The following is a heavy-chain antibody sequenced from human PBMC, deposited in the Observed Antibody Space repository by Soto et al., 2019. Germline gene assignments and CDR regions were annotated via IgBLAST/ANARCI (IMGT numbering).Heavy chain of an antibody. J-gene: IGHJ6*01. CDR2: IIPIFGTA. D-gene: IGHD3-22*01. CDR1: GCTFSSYA. Sequence: SVKVSCKACGCTFSSYAISWVRQAPGQGPEWMGGIIPIFGTANYAQKFQGRVTITADESTSTAYMELSSLRSEDTAVYYCASPYYYDSSGPRGYYYGMRVWGQATMVTVS. V-gene: IGHV1-69*13. CDR3: ASPYYYDSSGPRGYYYGMRV.